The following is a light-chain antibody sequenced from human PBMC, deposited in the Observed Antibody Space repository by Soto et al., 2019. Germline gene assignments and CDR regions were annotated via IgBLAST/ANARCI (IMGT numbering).Light chain of an antibody. V-gene: IGKV1-17*01. CDR1: QSISSY. CDR2: AAS. J-gene: IGKJ5*01. CDR3: LQHHSYPIT. Sequence: IQVTQSPSALSASVGDRVTITCRASQSISSYLNWYQQKPGKAPKRLIYAASSLQSGVPSRFSGSGSGTEFTLTISSLQPEDFGTYYCLQHHSYPITFGQGTRLEIK.